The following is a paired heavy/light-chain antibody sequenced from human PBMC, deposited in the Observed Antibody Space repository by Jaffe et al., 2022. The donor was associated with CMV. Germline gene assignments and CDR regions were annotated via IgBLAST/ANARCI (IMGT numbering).Light chain of an antibody. Sequence: DIQMTQSPSTLSASVGDRVTITCRASQSVGTWLAWYQQKPGKAPKLLIYKASYLESGVSSRFSGSGSGTEFTLTISSLQPDDFATYYCQQYNNYSWIFGQGTTVEIK. J-gene: IGKJ1*01. V-gene: IGKV1-5*03. CDR3: QQYNNYSWI. CDR1: QSVGTW. CDR2: KAS.
Heavy chain of an antibody. Sequence: EVQLVETGGGLIQPGGSLRLSCVASGFTVSGNYMTWVRQAPGKGLEWVSVIYTGGSTYYADSVKGRFTISRDNSKNTLYLQMNSLRVDDTAVYYCARGGAHSSGWYFPFDPWGQGTLVSVSS. D-gene: IGHD6-19*01. CDR3: ARGGAHSSGWYFPFDP. CDR1: GFTVSGNY. CDR2: IYTGGST. J-gene: IGHJ5*02. V-gene: IGHV3-53*02.